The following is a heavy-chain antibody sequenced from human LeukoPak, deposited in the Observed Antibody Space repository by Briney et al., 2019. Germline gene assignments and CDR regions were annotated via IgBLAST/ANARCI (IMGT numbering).Heavy chain of an antibody. CDR1: GFTFCHYF. D-gene: IGHD6-6*01. Sequence: PGRSLRLSCAASGFTFCHYFMHWVRQAPGKGLEWVAFISSDGTNKYYADSVKGRFTISRDNPKNTLYLQMNSLRDEDTAVYYCDPHDSSSPFWGPGTLVTVSS. CDR3: DPHDSSSPF. CDR2: ISSDGTNK. V-gene: IGHV3-30*03. J-gene: IGHJ4*02.